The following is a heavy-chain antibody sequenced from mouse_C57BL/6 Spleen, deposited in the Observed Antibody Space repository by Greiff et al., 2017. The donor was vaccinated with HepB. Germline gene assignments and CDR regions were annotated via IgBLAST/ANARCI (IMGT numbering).Heavy chain of an antibody. J-gene: IGHJ4*01. CDR1: GYTFTSYW. CDR3: AREGNQGGYYAMDY. CDR2: IYPSDSET. V-gene: IGHV1-61*01. Sequence: QVQLQQSGAELVRPGSSVKLSCKASGYTFTSYWMDWVKQRPGQGLEWIGNIYPSDSETHYNQKFKDKATLTVDKSSSTAYMQLSSLTSEDSAVYYCAREGNQGGYYAMDYWGQGTSVTVSS.